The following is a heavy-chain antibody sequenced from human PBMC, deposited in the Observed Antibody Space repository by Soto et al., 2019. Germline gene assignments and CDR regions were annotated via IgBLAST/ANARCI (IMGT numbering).Heavy chain of an antibody. CDR1: GGSVSSGSDY. CDR3: VRDRSFGSGRYSDY. CDR2: IDYSGST. J-gene: IGHJ4*02. Sequence: QVQLQESGPGLVKPSETLSLTCTVSGGSVSSGSDYWSWIRQPPGKALEWIGFIDYSGSTDINPYFKSRPTIAIDTSKNQFSRRLDSVTAADTAVYYCVRDRSFGSGRYSDYWGQGTLVTVSS. V-gene: IGHV4-61*01. D-gene: IGHD3-10*01.